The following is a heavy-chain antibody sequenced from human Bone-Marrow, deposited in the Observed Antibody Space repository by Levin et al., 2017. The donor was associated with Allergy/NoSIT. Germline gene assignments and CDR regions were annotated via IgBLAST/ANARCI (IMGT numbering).Heavy chain of an antibody. CDR3: AREDRSGSFDV. Sequence: SCSVSGGSISSGGYYWTWIRQHPEWGLQWLGYIFYSGTTYYSPSLKSRVSISVETSKNQFSLRLTSVTAAETAVYFCAREDRSGSFDVWGQGTVVTVSS. V-gene: IGHV4-31*03. CDR1: GGSISSGGYY. CDR2: IFYSGTT. J-gene: IGHJ3*01. D-gene: IGHD3-10*01.